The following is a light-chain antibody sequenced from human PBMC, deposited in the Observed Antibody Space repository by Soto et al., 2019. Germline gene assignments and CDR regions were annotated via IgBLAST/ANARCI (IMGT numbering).Light chain of an antibody. J-gene: IGKJ4*01. CDR2: DAS. V-gene: IGKV3D-11*01. CDR3: QQRSNWPRAT. CDR1: QGVSSY. Sequence: EIVLTQSPATLSLSPGERATLSCRASQGVSSYLAWYQQKPGQAPRLLIYDASNRATGIPARFSGSGPGTDFTLTISSLEPEDFAVYYCQQRSNWPRATFGGGTKVDIK.